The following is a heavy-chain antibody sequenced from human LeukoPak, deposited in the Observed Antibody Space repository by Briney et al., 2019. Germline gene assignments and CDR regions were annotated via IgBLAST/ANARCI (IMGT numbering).Heavy chain of an antibody. J-gene: IGHJ6*03. V-gene: IGHV1-18*01. D-gene: IGHD6-6*01. Sequence: ASVKVSCKASGYTFTSYGISWVRQAPGQGLEWMGWISAYNGNTNYAQKLQGRVTMTTDTSTSTAYMELRSLRSDDTAVHYCARIEYSSSDYYYYYMDVWGKGTTVTVSS. CDR2: ISAYNGNT. CDR3: ARIEYSSSDYYYYYMDV. CDR1: GYTFTSYG.